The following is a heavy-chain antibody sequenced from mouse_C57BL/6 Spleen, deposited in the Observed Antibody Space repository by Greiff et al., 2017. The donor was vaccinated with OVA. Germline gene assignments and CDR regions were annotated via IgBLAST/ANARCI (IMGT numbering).Heavy chain of an antibody. Sequence: VQLQQSGPELVKPGASVKISCKASGYTFTDYYMNWVKQSHGKSLEWIGDINPNNGGTSYNQKFKGKATLTVDKSSSTAYMELRSLTSEDSAVYYCARNYDYDPFFDYWGQGTTLTVSS. J-gene: IGHJ2*01. CDR2: INPNNGGT. CDR3: ARNYDYDPFFDY. V-gene: IGHV1-26*01. CDR1: GYTFTDYY. D-gene: IGHD2-4*01.